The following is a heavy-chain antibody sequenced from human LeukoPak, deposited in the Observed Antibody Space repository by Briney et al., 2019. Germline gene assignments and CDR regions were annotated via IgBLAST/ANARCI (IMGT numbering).Heavy chain of an antibody. D-gene: IGHD6-13*01. CDR3: ARGSGSSWCVHYYFDY. Sequence: GGSLRLSCAASGFTFSSYNMNWVRQAPGMGLERVSFISSTGNTIYYADSVKGRFTISRDNAKNSLYLQMNSLRDEGTAVYYCARGSGSSWCVHYYFDYWGQGTLVTVSS. CDR1: GFTFSSYN. V-gene: IGHV3-48*02. J-gene: IGHJ4*02. CDR2: ISSTGNTI.